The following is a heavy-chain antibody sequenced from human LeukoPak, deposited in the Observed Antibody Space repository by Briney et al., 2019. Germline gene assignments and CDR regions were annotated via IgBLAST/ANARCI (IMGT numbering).Heavy chain of an antibody. D-gene: IGHD6-6*01. V-gene: IGHV4-31*03. CDR2: IYYSGST. CDR3: ARVIAAHYFDY. CDR1: GGSISSGGYY. J-gene: IGHJ4*02. Sequence: SETLSLTCTVSGGSISSGGYYWSWIRQHPGKGLEWIGYIYYSGSTYYNPSLKSRVTISVDTSKNQSSLKLSSVTAADTAVYYCARVIAAHYFDYWGQGTLVTVYS.